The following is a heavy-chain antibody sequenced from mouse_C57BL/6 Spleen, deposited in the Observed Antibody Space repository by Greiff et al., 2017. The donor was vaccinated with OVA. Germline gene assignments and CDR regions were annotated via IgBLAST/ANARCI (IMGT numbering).Heavy chain of an antibody. CDR3: AKLGPRGFAY. J-gene: IGHJ3*01. CDR2: INPNNGGT. Sequence: VQLQQSGPELVKPGASVKISCKASGYTFTDYYMNWVKQSHGKSLEWIGDINPNNGGTSYNQKFKGKATLTVDKSSSTAYMELRSLTSEDSAVYYCAKLGPRGFAYWGQGTLVTVSA. V-gene: IGHV1-26*01. CDR1: GYTFTDYY. D-gene: IGHD4-1*01.